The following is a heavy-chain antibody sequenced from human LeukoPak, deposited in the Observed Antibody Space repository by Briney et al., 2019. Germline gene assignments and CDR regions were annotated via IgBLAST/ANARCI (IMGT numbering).Heavy chain of an antibody. CDR1: GCSISYYY. Sequence: SETLSLTCTASGCSISYYYWSWLRQPPGKGLELIGYIYYSGSTNYNPSLKSRVTISVDTSKNQFSLKLTSVTAADTAVYYCARVWSSRKAFDIWGEGTMVTVSS. D-gene: IGHD3-16*01. CDR3: ARVWSSRKAFDI. J-gene: IGHJ3*02. CDR2: IYYSGST. V-gene: IGHV4-59*01.